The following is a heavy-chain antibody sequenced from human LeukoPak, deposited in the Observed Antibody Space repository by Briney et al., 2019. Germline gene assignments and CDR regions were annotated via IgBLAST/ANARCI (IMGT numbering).Heavy chain of an antibody. Sequence: SETLSLTCTVSGGSVSSGSYYWSWIRQPPGKGLEWVGYIYYSGSTNYNPSLKSRVTISVDTSKNQFSLKLSSVTAADTAVYYCASWSSTRDYYYGMDVWGKGTTVTVSS. CDR1: GGSVSSGSYY. D-gene: IGHD2-2*01. J-gene: IGHJ6*04. CDR3: ASWSSTRDYYYGMDV. CDR2: IYYSGST. V-gene: IGHV4-61*01.